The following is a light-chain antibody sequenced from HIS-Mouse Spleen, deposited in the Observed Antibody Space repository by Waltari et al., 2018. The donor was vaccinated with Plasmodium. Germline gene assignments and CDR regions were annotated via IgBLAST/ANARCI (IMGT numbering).Light chain of an antibody. CDR1: ALPKKY. CDR2: EDS. CDR3: YSTDSSGNHRV. V-gene: IGLV3-10*01. J-gene: IGLJ3*02. Sequence: SYELTQPPSVSVSPGQTARITCSGDALPKKYAYWYQQKSGQAPVLVIDEDSKRPSGIPERFSGSSSGTMATLTISGAQVEDEAYYYCYSTDSSGNHRVFGGGTKLTVL.